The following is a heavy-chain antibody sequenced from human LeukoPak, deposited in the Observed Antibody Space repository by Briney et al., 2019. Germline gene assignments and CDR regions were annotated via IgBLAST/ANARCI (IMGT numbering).Heavy chain of an antibody. D-gene: IGHD6-13*01. CDR1: GFTFSSYA. J-gene: IGHJ4*02. Sequence: GGSLRLSCAASGFTFSSYAMSWVRQALGKGLEWVSAISGSGGSTYYADSVKGRFTISRDNSKNTLYLQMNSLRAEDTAVYYCAKDTSSWSPTHHDYWGQGTLVTVSS. CDR2: ISGSGGST. V-gene: IGHV3-23*01. CDR3: AKDTSSWSPTHHDY.